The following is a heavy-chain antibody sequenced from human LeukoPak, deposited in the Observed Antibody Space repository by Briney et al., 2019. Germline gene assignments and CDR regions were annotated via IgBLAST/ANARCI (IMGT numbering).Heavy chain of an antibody. V-gene: IGHV3-21*01. Sequence: GGSLRLSCAASGFTFSRYSMNWVRQAPGKGLEWVSSISSSSSYIYYADSVKGRFTISRDNAKNSLYLQMNSLRAEDTAVYYCPVNYCSSTSCYVDAFDIWGHGTMVTVSS. D-gene: IGHD2-2*01. CDR2: ISSSSSYI. CDR3: PVNYCSSTSCYVDAFDI. CDR1: GFTFSRYS. J-gene: IGHJ3*02.